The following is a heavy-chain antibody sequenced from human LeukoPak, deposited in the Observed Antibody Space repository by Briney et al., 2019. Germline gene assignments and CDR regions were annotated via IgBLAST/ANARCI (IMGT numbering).Heavy chain of an antibody. CDR1: GFTFSSYG. Sequence: GGSLRLSCAASGFTFSSYGMHWVRQAPGKGLEWVAVIWYDGSNKYYADSVKGRFTISRDNSKNTLYLQMNGLRAEDTAVYYCAKDSRSADRPWYFDLWGRGTLVTVSS. CDR3: AKDSRSADRPWYFDL. CDR2: IWYDGSNK. V-gene: IGHV3-33*06. J-gene: IGHJ2*01. D-gene: IGHD3-3*01.